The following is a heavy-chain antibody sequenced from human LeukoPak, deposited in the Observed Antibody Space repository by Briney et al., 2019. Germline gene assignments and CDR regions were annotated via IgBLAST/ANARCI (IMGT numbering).Heavy chain of an antibody. CDR1: GFTCSTYA. J-gene: IGHJ4*02. D-gene: IGHD2-8*01. CDR3: AKAPRVYATPAWDY. CDR2: ISGSGGST. V-gene: IGHV3-23*01. Sequence: GGSLRLSCAASGFTCSTYAMSRVRQAPGKGLEWVSAISGSGGSTYYADSVKGRFTISRDNSKNTLYLQLNSLRAEDTAVYYCAKAPRVYATPAWDYWCEGTLVTVSS.